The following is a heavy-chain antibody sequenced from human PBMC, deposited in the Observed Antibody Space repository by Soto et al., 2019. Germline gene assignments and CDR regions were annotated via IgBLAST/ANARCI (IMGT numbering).Heavy chain of an antibody. CDR1: GGIFTNNA. CDR3: ATGGHNDGYNFSHGMDV. J-gene: IGHJ6*02. CDR2: VIPLFDTA. D-gene: IGHD5-18*01. V-gene: IGHV1-69*01. Sequence: QVQVVQSGAEVKKPGSSVKVSCKVSGGIFTNNAISWVRQAPGQGLEWLGGVIPLFDTAYYAQIFRGSIRISANGATTTAYMDLSGLTSADTAVYFCATGGHNDGYNFSHGMDVWGQGTTVTVS.